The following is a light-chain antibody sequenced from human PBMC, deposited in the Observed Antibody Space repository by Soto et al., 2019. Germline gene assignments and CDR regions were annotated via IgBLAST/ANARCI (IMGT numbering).Light chain of an antibody. Sequence: DIVMTQSPDSLAVSLGERATVNCKSGQSVLYSSDNRNYLAWYQQKPGQSPKLLISWASTRESRVPDRFSGSGSGTDFTLTISSLQAEDVAVYFCQQYYTNPRTFGQGTKVEIK. CDR1: QSVLYSSDNRNY. CDR2: WAS. V-gene: IGKV4-1*01. J-gene: IGKJ1*01. CDR3: QQYYTNPRT.